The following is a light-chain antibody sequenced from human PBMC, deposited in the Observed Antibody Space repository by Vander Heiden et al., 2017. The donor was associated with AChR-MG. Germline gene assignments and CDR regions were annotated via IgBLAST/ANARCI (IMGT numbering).Light chain of an antibody. J-gene: IGLJ2*01. CDR3: QAGDSSTAEV. CDR1: KLGDKY. CDR2: QDS. V-gene: IGLV3-1*01. Sequence: SYELTQPPSVSVSPGQTASIPCSGDKLGDKYACWYQQKPGKSPGLVIYQDSKRPSGIPERFSGSNSGNTATLTISGTQAMDEADYYCQAGDSSTAEVFGGGTKLTVL.